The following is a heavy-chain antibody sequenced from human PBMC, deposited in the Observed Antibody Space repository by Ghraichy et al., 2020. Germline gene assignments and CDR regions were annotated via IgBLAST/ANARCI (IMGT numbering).Heavy chain of an antibody. CDR2: LSGSGDST. CDR3: GKSDCGGGGCRLINY. D-gene: IGHD2-15*01. V-gene: IGHV3-23*01. J-gene: IGHJ4*02. Sequence: GGSLILSCAASGFTFSSYAMDWVRQAPGKGLEWVSALSGSGDSTYYADSVKGRFTISRDNSKNTLYLQMSSLRAEDTAMYYCGKSDCGGGGCRLINYRGQGTLVTVSS. CDR1: GFTFSSYA.